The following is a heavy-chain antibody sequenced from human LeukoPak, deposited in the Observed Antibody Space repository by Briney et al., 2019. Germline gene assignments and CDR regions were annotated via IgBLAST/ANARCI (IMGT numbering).Heavy chain of an antibody. CDR2: IYTSGST. CDR3: ARVRGSLNWFVP. J-gene: IGHJ5*02. Sequence: SETLSLTCTVSGGSISSGSYYGSWIRQPAGEGLEWIGRIYTSGSTNYNPSLKSRVTISADTSKNPFSLKLSSVTAADTAVYYCARVRGSLNWFVPWGQGTLVTVSS. D-gene: IGHD2-15*01. V-gene: IGHV4-61*02. CDR1: GGSISSGSYY.